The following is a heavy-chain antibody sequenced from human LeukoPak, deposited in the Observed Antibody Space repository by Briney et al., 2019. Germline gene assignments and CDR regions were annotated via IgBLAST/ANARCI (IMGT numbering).Heavy chain of an antibody. Sequence: SVKVSCKASGGTFSSYAISWVRQAPGQGLEWMGGIIPIFGTANYAQKFQGRVTITADESTSTAYMELSSLRSEDTAVYYRARGVGAIPDFDYWGQGTLVTVSS. J-gene: IGHJ4*02. CDR3: ARGVGAIPDFDY. V-gene: IGHV1-69*13. CDR2: IIPIFGTA. D-gene: IGHD1-26*01. CDR1: GGTFSSYA.